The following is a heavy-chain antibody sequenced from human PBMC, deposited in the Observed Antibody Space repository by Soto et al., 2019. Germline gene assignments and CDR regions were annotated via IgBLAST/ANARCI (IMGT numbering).Heavy chain of an antibody. CDR2: ISSNGGST. CDR3: VKDRSDFDWLTPRGPFDY. J-gene: IGHJ4*02. V-gene: IGHV3-64D*08. D-gene: IGHD3-9*01. CDR1: GFTFSSYA. Sequence: GGSLRLSCSASGFTFSSYAMHWVRQAPGKGLEYVSAISSNGGSTYYADSVKGRFTISRDNSKNTLYLQMSSLRAEDTAVYYCVKDRSDFDWLTPRGPFDYWGQGTLVTVSS.